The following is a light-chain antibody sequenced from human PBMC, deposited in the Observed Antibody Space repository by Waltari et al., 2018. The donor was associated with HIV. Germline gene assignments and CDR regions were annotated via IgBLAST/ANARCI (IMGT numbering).Light chain of an antibody. CDR1: QSVNSY. V-gene: IGKV3-11*01. J-gene: IGKJ3*01. CDR2: DAS. Sequence: EVVLPQSPATLSLSPGEGATLSCRASQSVNSYLAWYQQKPGQAPRLLIYDASNRATGIPARFSGSGSGTDFTLTISSLEPEDFAVYYCQQRSNWPPLFTFGPGTKVDIK. CDR3: QQRSNWPPLFT.